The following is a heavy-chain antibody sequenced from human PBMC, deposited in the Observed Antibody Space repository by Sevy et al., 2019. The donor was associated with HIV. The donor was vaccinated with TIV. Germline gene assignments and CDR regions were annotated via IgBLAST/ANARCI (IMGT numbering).Heavy chain of an antibody. D-gene: IGHD2-15*01. CDR3: TTLDIVVVVAATSDI. CDR2: IKSKTDGGTT. Sequence: GGSLRLSCAASGFTFSNAWMSWVRQAPGKGLEWVGRIKSKTDGGTTDYAAPVKGRLTISRDDSKNTLYLQMNSLKTEDTAVYYCTTLDIVVVVAATSDIWGQGTMVTVSS. CDR1: GFTFSNAW. V-gene: IGHV3-15*01. J-gene: IGHJ3*02.